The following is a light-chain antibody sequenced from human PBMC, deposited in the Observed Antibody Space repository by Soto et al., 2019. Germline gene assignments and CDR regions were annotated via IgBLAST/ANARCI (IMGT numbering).Light chain of an antibody. CDR1: QSVSSN. Sequence: EIVMTQSPATLSVSPEERATLSCRASQSVSSNLAWYQQKPGQAPRLLIYGASNRATGMPARFSGSGSGTEFTLTISSLQSEDFAVYYCQQYNNWSWTFGQGTKVEIK. CDR3: QQYNNWSWT. J-gene: IGKJ1*01. V-gene: IGKV3-15*01. CDR2: GAS.